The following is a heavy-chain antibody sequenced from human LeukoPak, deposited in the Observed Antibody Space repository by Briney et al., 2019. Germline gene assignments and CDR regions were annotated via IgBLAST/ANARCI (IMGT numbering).Heavy chain of an antibody. V-gene: IGHV3-21*01. CDR2: ISSSSSYI. Sequence: GGSLRLSCAASGFTFSSYSMNWVRQGPGKGREWVSSISSSSSYIYYADSVKGRFTISRDNDKNSLYLQMNRLRAEDTAVYYCARVRREMKRSSGRTTEYSYYHYMDVWGKGTTVTVSS. J-gene: IGHJ6*03. CDR1: GFTFSSYS. D-gene: IGHD1/OR15-1a*01. CDR3: ARVRREMKRSSGRTTEYSYYHYMDV.